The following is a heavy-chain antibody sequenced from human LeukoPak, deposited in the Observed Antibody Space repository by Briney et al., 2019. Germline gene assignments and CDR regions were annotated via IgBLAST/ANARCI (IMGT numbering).Heavy chain of an antibody. CDR3: ARGRYCSSTSCYLFY. D-gene: IGHD2-2*01. CDR1: GGTFSSYA. Sequence: ASVKVSCEASGGTFSSYAISWVRQAPGQGLEWMGWINTNTGNPTYAQGFTGRFVFSLDTSVSTAYLQISSLKAEDTAVYYCARGRYCSSTSCYLFYRGQGTLVTVSS. J-gene: IGHJ4*02. V-gene: IGHV7-4-1*02. CDR2: INTNTGNP.